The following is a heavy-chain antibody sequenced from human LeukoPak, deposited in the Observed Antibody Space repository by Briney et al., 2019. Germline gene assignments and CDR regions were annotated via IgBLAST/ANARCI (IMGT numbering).Heavy chain of an antibody. CDR1: GFTVSDYY. D-gene: IGHD4-11*01. J-gene: IGHJ4*02. CDR3: AKDFGHYSNYRGDYFDY. CDR2: ISGSGGST. Sequence: GGSLRLSCAVSGFTVSDYYMSWVRQAPGKGLEWVSAISGSGGSTYYADSVKGRFTISRDNSKNTLYLQMNSLRAEDTAVYYCAKDFGHYSNYRGDYFDYWGQGTLVTVSS. V-gene: IGHV3-23*01.